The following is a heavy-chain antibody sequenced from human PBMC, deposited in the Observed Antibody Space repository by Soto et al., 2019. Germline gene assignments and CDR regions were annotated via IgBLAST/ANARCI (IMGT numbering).Heavy chain of an antibody. CDR2: IKKDGSEK. V-gene: IGHV3-7*05. CDR3: ARDPRDSEYASFDP. D-gene: IGHD1-26*01. CDR1: GFSFRNYW. Sequence: GGSLRLSCVASGFSFRNYWMTWVRQAPGKGLEWVANIKKDGSEKYYVDSVKGRFTISRDNADNSLYLQMNSLRAEDTAVYYCARDPRDSEYASFDPWGQGTLVTVSS. J-gene: IGHJ5*02.